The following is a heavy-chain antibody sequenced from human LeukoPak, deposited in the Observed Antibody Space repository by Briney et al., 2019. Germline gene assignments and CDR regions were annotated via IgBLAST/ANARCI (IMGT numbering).Heavy chain of an antibody. V-gene: IGHV3-48*04. Sequence: GGSLRLSCAASGFSFSRAWMSWVRQAPGKGMEWVAYISPNSNTIHYGDSVKGRFTISRDNAENLLFLQVNSLRAEDTGVYYCATESGWLFDYWGQGTLVTVSS. CDR3: ATESGWLFDY. J-gene: IGHJ4*02. CDR2: ISPNSNTI. D-gene: IGHD6-19*01. CDR1: GFSFSRAW.